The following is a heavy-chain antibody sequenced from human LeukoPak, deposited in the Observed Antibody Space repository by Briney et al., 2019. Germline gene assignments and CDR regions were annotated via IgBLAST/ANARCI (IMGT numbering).Heavy chain of an antibody. D-gene: IGHD6-19*01. CDR2: INTDGSST. J-gene: IGHJ4*02. CDR1: GFTFSSYW. V-gene: IGHV3-74*01. CDR3: ARDLLQWRTEKDY. Sequence: HPGGSLRLSCAASGFTFSSYWMHWVRQAPGKRLVWVSRINTDGSSTSYADSVKGRFTISRDNAKNTLYLQMNSLRAEDTAVYYCARDLLQWRTEKDYWDQGTLVTVSS.